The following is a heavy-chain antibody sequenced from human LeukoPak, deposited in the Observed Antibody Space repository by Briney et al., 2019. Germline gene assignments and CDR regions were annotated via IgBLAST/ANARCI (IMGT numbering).Heavy chain of an antibody. CDR2: MNPNSGNT. CDR1: GYTFTSYD. V-gene: IGHV1-8*01. Sequence: ASVKVSCKASGYTFTSYDINWVRQATGQGLEWMGWMNPNSGNTGYAQKFQGRVTMTRNTSISTAYMELSSLRSENTAVYYCARERSIPMVRAPMGYYGMDVWGQGTTVTVSS. CDR3: ARERSIPMVRAPMGYYGMDV. D-gene: IGHD3-10*01. J-gene: IGHJ6*02.